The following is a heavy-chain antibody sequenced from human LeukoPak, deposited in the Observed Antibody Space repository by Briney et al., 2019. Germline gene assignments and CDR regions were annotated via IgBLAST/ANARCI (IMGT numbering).Heavy chain of an antibody. D-gene: IGHD3-22*01. CDR3: ARGPPSSDYYDSSGYPGTEYYFDY. CDR1: GYTFTGYH. V-gene: IGHV1-2*02. J-gene: IGHJ4*02. Sequence: ASVKVSCKASGYTFTGYHMHWVRQAPGQGLEWMGWINPNSGGTNYAQKFQGRVTMTRDTSISTAYMELSRLRSDDTAVYYCARGPPSSDYYDSSGYPGTEYYFDYWGQGTLVTVSS. CDR2: INPNSGGT.